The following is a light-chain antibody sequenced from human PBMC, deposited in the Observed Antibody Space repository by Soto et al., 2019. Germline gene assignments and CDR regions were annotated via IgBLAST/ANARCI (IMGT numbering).Light chain of an antibody. CDR3: QQYYNWPPKYT. Sequence: EIVMTQSPATLSVSPVDRAALSCRASQSVGTNFAWYQQKPGQAPRLLIYDASSRATGVPTRFSGSGSGTEFTLTISSLQSEDFAVYYCQQYYNWPPKYTFGQGTKLEIK. CDR2: DAS. V-gene: IGKV3-15*01. J-gene: IGKJ2*01. CDR1: QSVGTN.